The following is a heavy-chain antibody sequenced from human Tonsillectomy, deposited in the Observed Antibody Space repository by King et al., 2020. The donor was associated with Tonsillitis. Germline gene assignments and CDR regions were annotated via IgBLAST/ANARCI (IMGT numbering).Heavy chain of an antibody. CDR3: AKDRDFWSPHGMDV. Sequence: VQLVESGGGLIQPGGSLRLSCAASGFTFSSYVMNWVRQAPGKGLEWVSGISGSGSDTYYADSVEGRFAISSDNSKNTLYLQMNSLRAEDTAVYYCAKDRDFWSPHGMDVWGQGTTVTVSS. D-gene: IGHD3-3*01. V-gene: IGHV3-23*04. CDR1: GFTFSSYV. CDR2: ISGSGSDT. J-gene: IGHJ6*02.